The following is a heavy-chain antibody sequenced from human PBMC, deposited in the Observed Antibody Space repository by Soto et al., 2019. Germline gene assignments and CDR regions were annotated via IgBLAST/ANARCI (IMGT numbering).Heavy chain of an antibody. J-gene: IGHJ5*02. CDR1: GFTFSSHG. Sequence: QVQLVESGGGVVQPGRSLRLSCAASGFTFSSHGMHWVRQAPGKGLEWVAVISYDGSNKYYADSVKGRFTISRDNSKNTLYLQMNSLRAEDTAVYYCAKDNGKGTRRLYNWFDPWGQGTLVTVSS. CDR2: ISYDGSNK. CDR3: AKDNGKGTRRLYNWFDP. D-gene: IGHD1-1*01. V-gene: IGHV3-30*18.